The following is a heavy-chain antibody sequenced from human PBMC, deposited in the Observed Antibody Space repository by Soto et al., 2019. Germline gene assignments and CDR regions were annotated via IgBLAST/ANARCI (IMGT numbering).Heavy chain of an antibody. V-gene: IGHV1-2*02. CDR3: ASVSRNYYDSSGYAPFDL. D-gene: IGHD3-22*01. CDR2: INPNSGGT. CDR1: GYTFTGYY. J-gene: IGHJ2*01. Sequence: ASVKVSCKASGYTFTGYYMHWVRQAPGQGLEWMGWINPNSGGTNYAQKFQGRVTMTRDTSISTAYMELSRLRSDDTAVYYCASVSRNYYDSSGYAPFDLWGRGTLVTVSS.